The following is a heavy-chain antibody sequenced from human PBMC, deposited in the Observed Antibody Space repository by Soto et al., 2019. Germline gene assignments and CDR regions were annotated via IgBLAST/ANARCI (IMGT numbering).Heavy chain of an antibody. Sequence: QVQLQESGPGLVKPSETLSLTCTVSGGSVSSGSYYWSWIRQPPGKGLEWIGYIYYSGRTNYNPSLKSRVTKSVDTSKNQSSLKLSSVNAADTAVYYWARDDAHYYYDSSGYSTWGQGTLVTGSS. V-gene: IGHV4-61*01. J-gene: IGHJ5*02. CDR2: IYYSGRT. D-gene: IGHD3-22*01. CDR3: ARDDAHYYYDSSGYST. CDR1: GGSVSSGSYY.